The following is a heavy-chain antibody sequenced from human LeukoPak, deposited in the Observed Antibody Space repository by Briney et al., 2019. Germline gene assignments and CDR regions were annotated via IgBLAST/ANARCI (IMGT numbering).Heavy chain of an antibody. J-gene: IGHJ4*02. CDR3: ARSLSPAAVALDY. Sequence: GESLRISCKASGYSFSSYWIGWVRRMPGKGLEVIGLIYPGDSDTRYTPSFQGKVTISADKYITTAYLQWSSLQASDTAMYYCARSLSPAAVALDYWGQGALVTVSS. D-gene: IGHD2-2*01. CDR1: GYSFSSYW. V-gene: IGHV5-51*01. CDR2: IYPGDSDT.